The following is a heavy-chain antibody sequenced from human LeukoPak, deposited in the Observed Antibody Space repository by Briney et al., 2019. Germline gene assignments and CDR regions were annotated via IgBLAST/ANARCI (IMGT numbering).Heavy chain of an antibody. J-gene: IGHJ4*02. Sequence: SETLSLTCTVSGGSISSYYWSWIRQPAGKGLEWIGRIYTSGSTNYNPSLKSRVTMSVDTSKNQFSLKLSSVTAADTAVYYRAIVLRYSGNDYWGQGTLVTVSS. D-gene: IGHD3-9*01. CDR1: GGSISSYY. V-gene: IGHV4-4*07. CDR2: IYTSGST. CDR3: AIVLRYSGNDY.